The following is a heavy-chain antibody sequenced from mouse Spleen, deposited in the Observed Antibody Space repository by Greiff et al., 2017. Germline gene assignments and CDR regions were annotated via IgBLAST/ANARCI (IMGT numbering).Heavy chain of an antibody. V-gene: IGHV1S34*01. CDR1: GYSFTGYY. Sequence: LVKTGASVKISCKASGYSFTGYYMHWVKQSHGKSLEWIGYISCYNGATSYNQKFKGKATFTVETSSSTAYMQFNSLTSEDSAVYYCARDKIYGNYGYAMDYWGQGTSVTVSS. CDR2: ISCYNGAT. D-gene: IGHD2-1*01. CDR3: ARDKIYGNYGYAMDY. J-gene: IGHJ4*01.